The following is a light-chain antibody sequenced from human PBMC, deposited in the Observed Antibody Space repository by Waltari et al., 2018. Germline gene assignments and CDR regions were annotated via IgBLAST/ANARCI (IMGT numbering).Light chain of an antibody. V-gene: IGLV1-47*01. CDR1: SSKIGSNY. CDR3: AAWDDSLGGVV. CDR2: RNT. Sequence: QSVLTQPPSASGTPGQRGTIPSSGSSSKIGSNYVYWYQQLPGTAPKLLFYRNTRRPSACSDRCSGSKAGTSASLAISWLRSEDEADYYCAAWDDSLGGVVFGGGTKLTVL. J-gene: IGLJ2*01.